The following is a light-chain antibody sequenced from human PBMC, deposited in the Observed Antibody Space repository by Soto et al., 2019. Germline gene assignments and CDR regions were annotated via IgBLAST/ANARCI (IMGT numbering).Light chain of an antibody. CDR1: QSISSW. Sequence: DIQMTQSPSTLSASVGDRVTITCRASQSISSWLAWYQQKPGKAPKLLIYKASSLDSGVPSRFSGSGSGTEFTLTISSLPPDDFAAYYCQQYNSYSSWTFGQGTKVEIK. CDR2: KAS. CDR3: QQYNSYSSWT. V-gene: IGKV1-5*03. J-gene: IGKJ1*01.